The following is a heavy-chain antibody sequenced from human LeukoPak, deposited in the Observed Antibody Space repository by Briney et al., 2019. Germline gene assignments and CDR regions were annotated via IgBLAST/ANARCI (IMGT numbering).Heavy chain of an antibody. CDR2: IIPIFGTA. CDR1: GGTFSSYT. Sequence: SVKVSCKASGGTFSSYTISWVRQATGQGLEWMGGIIPIFGTANYAQKFQGRVTITADESTSTAYMELSSLRSDDTAVYYCARDGYSSGREEYWGQGTLVTVSS. J-gene: IGHJ4*02. D-gene: IGHD6-25*01. V-gene: IGHV1-69*13. CDR3: ARDGYSSGREEY.